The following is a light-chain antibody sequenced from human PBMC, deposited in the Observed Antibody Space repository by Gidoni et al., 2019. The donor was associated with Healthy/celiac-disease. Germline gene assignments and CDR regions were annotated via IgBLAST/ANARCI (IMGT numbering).Light chain of an antibody. Sequence: QSLLSPPPSASGTTGPRVTISFSGSSYNIGSNYVYWYQQLPGTAPQLLIYSNNQRPSGVPDRFSGSKSGTSATLAISGLRSEDEADYYCAAWDDSRSGVVFGGGTKLTVL. J-gene: IGLJ2*01. V-gene: IGLV1-47*02. CDR3: AAWDDSRSGVV. CDR1: SYNIGSNY. CDR2: SNN.